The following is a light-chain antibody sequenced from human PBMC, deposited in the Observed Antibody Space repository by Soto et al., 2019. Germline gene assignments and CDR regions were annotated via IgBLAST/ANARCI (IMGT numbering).Light chain of an antibody. V-gene: IGKV1-39*01. CDR3: QQSYSTPRT. J-gene: IGKJ2*02. CDR1: QSISFY. Sequence: DIQMTQSPSSLSASVGDRVSITCRASQSISFYLNWYQQKPGKAPKILIYAASSLQSGVPSRFSGSGSGTDFTLTISSLQPEDFANYYCQQSYSTPRTFGQGTKLEIK. CDR2: AAS.